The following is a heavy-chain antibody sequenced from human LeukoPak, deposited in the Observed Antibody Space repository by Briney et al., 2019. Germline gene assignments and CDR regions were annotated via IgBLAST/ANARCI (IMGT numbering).Heavy chain of an antibody. V-gene: IGHV3-30*02. CDR1: GFTFSSYA. J-gene: IGHJ4*02. CDR2: IRYDGSNK. CDR3: AKFQGDY. Sequence: GGSLRLSCSASGFTFSSYAMSWVRQAPGKGLEWVAFIRYDGSNKYYADSVKGRFTISRDNSKNTLYLQMNSLRAEDTAVYYCAKFQGDYWGQGTLVTVSS.